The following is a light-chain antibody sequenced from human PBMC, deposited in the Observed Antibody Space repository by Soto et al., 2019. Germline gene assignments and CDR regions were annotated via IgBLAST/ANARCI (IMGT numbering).Light chain of an antibody. CDR2: EGS. J-gene: IGLJ1*01. Sequence: HSVLTQPASVSGSPGQSITISCTGASVGSFLLVSWYQQHPGKAPKLILYEGSTRPSGISNRFSGSKSDNTASLKISGLPTEDEDDYYCCSYAGSGTFYVFGTGTKLTVL. CDR1: SVGSFLL. CDR3: CSYAGSGTFYV. V-gene: IGLV2-23*01.